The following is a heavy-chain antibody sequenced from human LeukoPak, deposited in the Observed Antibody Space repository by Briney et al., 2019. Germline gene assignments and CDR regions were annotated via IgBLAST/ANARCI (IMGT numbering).Heavy chain of an antibody. Sequence: GGSLRLSCAASGFTFSSYWMSWVRQAPGKGLEWVANTKQDASEKYYVDSVKGRFTISRDNAKNSLYLQMNSLRAEDTALYYCARSPLYGSGSYYSYYYYMDVWGKGTTVTVSS. CDR3: ARSPLYGSGSYYSYYYYMDV. CDR2: TKQDASEK. J-gene: IGHJ6*03. V-gene: IGHV3-7*03. CDR1: GFTFSSYW. D-gene: IGHD3-10*01.